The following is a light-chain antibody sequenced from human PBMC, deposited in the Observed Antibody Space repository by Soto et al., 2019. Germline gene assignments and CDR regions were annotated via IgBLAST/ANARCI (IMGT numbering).Light chain of an antibody. Sequence: QSVLTQPASVSGSPGQSITISCSGTSSDVGGYKYVSWYQQHPGKAPKLMIYEVGNRPSGVSQRFSGSKSGNTASLTIFGLQAEDAADYYCSSYTSSSTLVFGGGTKLTVL. J-gene: IGLJ3*02. CDR3: SSYTSSSTLV. V-gene: IGLV2-14*01. CDR2: EVG. CDR1: SSDVGGYKY.